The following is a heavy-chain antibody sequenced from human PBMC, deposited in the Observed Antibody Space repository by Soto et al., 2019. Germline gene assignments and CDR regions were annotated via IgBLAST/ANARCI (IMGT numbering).Heavy chain of an antibody. Sequence: ASVKVSCKASGYTFIKYGISWVRQAPGQGLEWMGWINPYNANTNYAQNLQGRVAMTTDTSTSTAYMELRSLRSDDTAVYYCARGGPGQVVPAALPIDYWGQGTLVTVSS. J-gene: IGHJ4*02. CDR3: ARGGPGQVVPAALPIDY. CDR1: GYTFIKYG. D-gene: IGHD2-2*01. CDR2: INPYNANT. V-gene: IGHV1-18*01.